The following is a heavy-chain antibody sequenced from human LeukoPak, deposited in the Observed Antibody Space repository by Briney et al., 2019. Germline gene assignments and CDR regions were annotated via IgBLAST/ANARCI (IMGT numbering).Heavy chain of an antibody. CDR2: ISAYNGHT. J-gene: IGHJ4*02. CDR3: ARTGIDYGDYGLLDY. CDR1: GYTFTKYG. D-gene: IGHD4-17*01. V-gene: IGHV1-18*01. Sequence: GASVKVSCKASGYTFTKYGITWVRQAPGQGPEWVGWISAYNGHTESAQKFQGRVTMTTDTSTNTACMELRSLRSDDTAVYYCARTGIDYGDYGLLDYWGQGSLVTVSS.